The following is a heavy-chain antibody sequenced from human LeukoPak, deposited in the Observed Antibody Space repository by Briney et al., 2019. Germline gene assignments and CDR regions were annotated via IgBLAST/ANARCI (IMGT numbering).Heavy chain of an antibody. J-gene: IGHJ4*02. Sequence: SVKVSCKASGGTFSSYAISWVRQAPGQGLEWMGGIIPIFGTANYAQKFQGRVTITTDESTSTAYMELSSLRSEDTAVYYCARDPTPRIAVTGISLDYWGQGTLVTVSS. D-gene: IGHD6-19*01. CDR3: ARDPTPRIAVTGISLDY. CDR2: IIPIFGTA. V-gene: IGHV1-69*05. CDR1: GGTFSSYA.